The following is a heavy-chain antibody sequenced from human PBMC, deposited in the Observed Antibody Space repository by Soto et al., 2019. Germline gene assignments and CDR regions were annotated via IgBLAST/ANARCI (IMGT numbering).Heavy chain of an antibody. CDR2: ISSSGGTT. CDR1: RFTFSDYY. CDR3: ARDLEPQYYFDS. Sequence: QVELVESGGDLVTPGGSLRLSCAASRFTFSDYYMGWIRQAPGTGLEGVSYISSSGGTTYYADSVKGRFTISRDNAKNSLYLQMNSLRVEDTAVYYCARDLEPQYYFDSWGQGTLVTVSS. V-gene: IGHV3-11*01. J-gene: IGHJ4*02.